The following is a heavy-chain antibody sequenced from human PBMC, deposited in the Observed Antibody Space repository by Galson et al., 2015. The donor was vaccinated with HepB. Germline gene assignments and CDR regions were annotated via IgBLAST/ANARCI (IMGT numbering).Heavy chain of an antibody. D-gene: IGHD1-26*01. CDR3: ALVPVGATTAQPFDI. Sequence: SVKVSCKASGYTFTTYDFNWVRQATGQGLEWMGWMDPNNGNTAYAQKFQGRVTMTRDTSTSTAYMELNSLKPEDTAVYYCALVPVGATTAQPFDIWGQGTMVTVSS. CDR2: MDPNNGNT. CDR1: GYTFTTYD. J-gene: IGHJ3*02. V-gene: IGHV1-8*01.